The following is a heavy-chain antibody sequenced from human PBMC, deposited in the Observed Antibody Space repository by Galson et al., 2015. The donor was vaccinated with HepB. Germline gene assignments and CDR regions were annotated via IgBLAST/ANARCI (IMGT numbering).Heavy chain of an antibody. CDR3: ARGSPYSRELYYYYMDV. J-gene: IGHJ6*03. CDR2: ISSSSSYI. CDR1: GFTFSSYG. V-gene: IGHV3-21*01. Sequence: SLRLSCAASGFTFSSYGMHWVRQAPGKGLEWVSSISSSSSYIYYADSVKGRFTISRDNAKNSLYLQMNSLRAEDTAVYYCARGSPYSRELYYYYMDVWGKGTTVTVSS. D-gene: IGHD2-15*01.